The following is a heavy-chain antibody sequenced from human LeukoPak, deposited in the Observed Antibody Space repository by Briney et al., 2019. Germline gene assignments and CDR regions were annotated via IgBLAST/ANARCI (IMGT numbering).Heavy chain of an antibody. CDR1: GGSISSSSYY. Sequence: KPSETLSLTCTVSGGSISSSSYYWGWIRQPPGKGLEWIGSIYYSGSTYYNPSLKSRVTISVDTSKNQFSLKLSSVTAADTAVYYCARGGGGDYASFDYWGQGTLVTVSS. V-gene: IGHV4-39*01. CDR3: ARGGGGDYASFDY. D-gene: IGHD4-17*01. CDR2: IYYSGST. J-gene: IGHJ4*02.